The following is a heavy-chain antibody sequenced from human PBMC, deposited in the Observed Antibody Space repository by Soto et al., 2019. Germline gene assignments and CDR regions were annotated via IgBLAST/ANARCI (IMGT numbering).Heavy chain of an antibody. V-gene: IGHV3-23*01. CDR2: ISGSGGST. J-gene: IGHJ6*02. CDR1: GFTFSSYA. Sequence: PGGSLRLSCAASGFTFSSYAMSWVRQAPGKGLEWVSAISGSGGSTYYADSVKGRFTISRDNSKNTLYLQMNSLRAEDTAVYYCAKDKWDIVVVPAAIGYYYFGMDVWGQGTTVTVSS. D-gene: IGHD2-2*01. CDR3: AKDKWDIVVVPAAIGYYYFGMDV.